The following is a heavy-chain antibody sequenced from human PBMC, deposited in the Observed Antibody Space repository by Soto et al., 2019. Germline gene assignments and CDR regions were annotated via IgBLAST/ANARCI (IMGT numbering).Heavy chain of an antibody. Sequence: QITLNESGPTQVKPRQTLTLTCTFSGFSLTTSGVGVGWIRQSPVKAPEWLALIYWDDDKRYSPSLKSRLTITNDTSKNQGVLLMADMDPADTATYYCAHRVLRTVFGLVTTTAIYFDFWGQVTPVAVSS. J-gene: IGHJ4*02. CDR2: IYWDDDK. V-gene: IGHV2-5*02. CDR1: GFSLTTSGVG. CDR3: AHRVLRTVFGLVTTTAIYFDF. D-gene: IGHD3-3*01.